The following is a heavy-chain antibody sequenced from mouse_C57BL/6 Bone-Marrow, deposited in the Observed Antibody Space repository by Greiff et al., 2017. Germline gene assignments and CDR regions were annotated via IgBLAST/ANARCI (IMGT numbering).Heavy chain of an antibody. Sequence: EVQLVESGAELVRPGASVKLSCTASGFNFKDDYMHWVKQRPEQGLEWIGWIDPENGDTEYASKFQGKATITADTSSNTAYLQLSSLTSEDTAVYYCTTHYYGNHDYWGKGTTLTVSS. J-gene: IGHJ2*01. CDR3: TTHYYGNHDY. CDR1: GFNFKDDY. D-gene: IGHD1-1*01. V-gene: IGHV14-4*01. CDR2: IDPENGDT.